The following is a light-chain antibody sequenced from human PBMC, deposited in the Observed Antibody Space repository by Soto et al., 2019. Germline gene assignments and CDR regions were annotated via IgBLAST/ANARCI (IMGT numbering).Light chain of an antibody. CDR2: AAS. Sequence: DIQMTQSPSSVSASVGDRVTSTCRARQGISSWLAWYQQKPGRAPQLLIDAASSLQSGVPSRFSGSGSGTDFTLTSSRLPPEDFATYYWQQANSFPLTFGGGTNVDSK. J-gene: IGKJ4*01. CDR3: QQANSFPLT. V-gene: IGKV1-12*01. CDR1: QGISSW.